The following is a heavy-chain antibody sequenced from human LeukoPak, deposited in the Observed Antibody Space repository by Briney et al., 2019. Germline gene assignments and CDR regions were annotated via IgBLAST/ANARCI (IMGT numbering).Heavy chain of an antibody. V-gene: IGHV3-23*01. CDR3: AKGGWGVPTARGLDY. Sequence: GGSLRVSCAASGFTFSSYAMSWVRQTPGKGLEWVSAITSSSSGGITYYADSVKGRFTISRDNSKNTLYLQMDSLRAEDSAVFYCAKGGWGVPTARGLDYWGQGTLVTVS. D-gene: IGHD2-2*01. CDR1: GFTFSSYA. J-gene: IGHJ4*02. CDR2: ITSSSSGGIT.